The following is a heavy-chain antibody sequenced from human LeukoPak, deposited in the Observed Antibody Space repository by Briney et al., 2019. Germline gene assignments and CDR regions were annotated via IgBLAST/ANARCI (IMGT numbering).Heavy chain of an antibody. CDR2: IGPHSTFT. CDR1: GFTFTDHY. D-gene: IGHD2/OR15-2a*01. CDR3: VREGEGPLSKDFDY. V-gene: IGHV1-2*02. J-gene: IGHJ4*02. Sequence: AASMKVSCKSSGFTFTDHYIHWVRQGPGQGLEWMGYIGPHSTFTSSPQEFQGRVTMTRDASMSTAYMELTRLTSDDTAVYYCVREGEGPLSKDFDYWGQGTLVTVSP.